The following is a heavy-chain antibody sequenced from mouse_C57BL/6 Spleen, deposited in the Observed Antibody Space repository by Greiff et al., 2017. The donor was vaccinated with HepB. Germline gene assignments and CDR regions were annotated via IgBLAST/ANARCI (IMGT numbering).Heavy chain of an antibody. CDR3: ARYGYYGSSYGFAY. CDR1: GYTFTDYN. V-gene: IGHV1-22*01. D-gene: IGHD1-1*01. J-gene: IGHJ3*01. Sequence: VQLQQSGPELVKPGASVKMSCKASGYTFTDYNMHWVKQSHGKSLEWIGYINPNNGGTSYNQKFKGKATLTVNKSSSTAYMELRSLTSEDSAVYYCARYGYYGSSYGFAYWGQGTLVTVSA. CDR2: INPNNGGT.